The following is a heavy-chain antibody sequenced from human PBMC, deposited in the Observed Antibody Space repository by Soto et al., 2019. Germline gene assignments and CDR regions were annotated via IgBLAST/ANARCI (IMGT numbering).Heavy chain of an antibody. V-gene: IGHV1-46*01. CDR3: ARGGRYDILTGYPFYGMDV. CDR2: INPSGGST. Sequence: VASVKVSCKASGYTFTSYYMHWVRQAPGQGLEWMGIINPSGGSTSYAQKFQGRVTMTRDTSTSTVYMELSSLRSEDTAVYYCARGGRYDILTGYPFYGMDVWGQGTTVTVSS. CDR1: GYTFTSYY. D-gene: IGHD3-9*01. J-gene: IGHJ6*02.